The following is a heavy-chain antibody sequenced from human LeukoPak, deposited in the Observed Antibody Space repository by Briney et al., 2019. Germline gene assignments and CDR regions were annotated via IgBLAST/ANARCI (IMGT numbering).Heavy chain of an antibody. J-gene: IGHJ4*02. CDR2: INRDGSRT. CDR3: ARLADFWSGYSFFDY. V-gene: IGHV3-74*01. CDR1: GFTFSNHW. D-gene: IGHD3-3*01. Sequence: PGGSLRLSCAASGFTFSNHWMHWVRQAPGKGLMWVSRINRDGSRTDYADSVKGRFTISRDDAKNTLYLQVNSLRAEDTAVYYCARLADFWSGYSFFDYWGQGTLVTVSS.